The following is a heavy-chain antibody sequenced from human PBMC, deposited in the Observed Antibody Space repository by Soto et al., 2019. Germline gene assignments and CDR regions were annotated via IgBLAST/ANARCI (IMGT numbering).Heavy chain of an antibody. Sequence: GGSLRLSCAASGFTFSSYSMNWVRQAPGKGLEWVSYISTTYKIYYTDSVNGRFTISRDNAQNSLYLEMNSLRVEDTAVYYCARDGSGWSRSPWGQGTLVTVSS. V-gene: IGHV3-21*05. J-gene: IGHJ5*02. D-gene: IGHD6-19*01. CDR3: ARDGSGWSRSP. CDR2: ISTTYKI. CDR1: GFTFSSYS.